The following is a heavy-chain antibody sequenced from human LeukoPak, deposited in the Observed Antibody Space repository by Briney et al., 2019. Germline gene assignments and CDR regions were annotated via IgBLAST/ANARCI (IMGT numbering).Heavy chain of an antibody. J-gene: IGHJ4*02. D-gene: IGHD3-22*01. V-gene: IGHV5-51*01. Sequence: GESLKISCKGSGYSFPNYWIGWVRQMPGKGLEWMGIIYPGDSDTRYSPSFQGQVTISADKSISTAYLQWSSLKASDTAMYYCARLFYYDSSRYYRGGFFDYWGQGTLVAVSS. CDR1: GYSFPNYW. CDR3: ARLFYYDSSRYYRGGFFDY. CDR2: IYPGDSDT.